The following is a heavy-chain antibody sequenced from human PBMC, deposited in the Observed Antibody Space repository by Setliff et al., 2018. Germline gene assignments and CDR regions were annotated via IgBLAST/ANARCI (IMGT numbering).Heavy chain of an antibody. CDR3: ASTPRRGLDIRTRVGAFDS. V-gene: IGHV4-59*01. D-gene: IGHD1-26*01. CDR2: LYYNGTT. J-gene: IGHJ4*02. CDR1: GASISSNY. Sequence: LSLTCSVSGASISSNYWSWIRQSPGKGLEWIGYLYYNGTTRFGPSLKSRATISLDTSRNQFSLRLTSVTAADTAVYYCASTPRRGLDIRTRVGAFDSWGQGTVVTSPQ.